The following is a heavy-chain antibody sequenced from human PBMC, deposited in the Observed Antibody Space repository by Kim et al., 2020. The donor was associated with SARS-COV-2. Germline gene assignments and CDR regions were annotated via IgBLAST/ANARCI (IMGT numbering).Heavy chain of an antibody. J-gene: IGHJ5*02. D-gene: IGHD3-22*01. Sequence: PSLKRRVPISVDTSKNQFSLKLSSVTAADTAVYYCAGYYYDSSGYYYGLDPWGQGTLVTVSS. CDR3: AGYYYDSSGYYYGLDP. V-gene: IGHV4-59*01.